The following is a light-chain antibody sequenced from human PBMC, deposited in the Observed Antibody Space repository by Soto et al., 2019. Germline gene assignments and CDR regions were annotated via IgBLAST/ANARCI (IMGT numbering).Light chain of an antibody. CDR3: QQYNSYSSGT. V-gene: IGKV1-5*03. CDR2: KAS. Sequence: DILMTQSPSTLSASVGDRVTITCRASQNLNSWLAWYQQKPGKAPKLLIYKASTLESGVPSRFSGSGSGTEFTLTINCLQPDDFAIYYCQQYNSYSSGTFGQGTRLEIK. J-gene: IGKJ1*01. CDR1: QNLNSW.